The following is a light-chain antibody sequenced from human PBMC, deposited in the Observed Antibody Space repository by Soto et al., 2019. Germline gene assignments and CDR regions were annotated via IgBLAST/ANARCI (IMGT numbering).Light chain of an antibody. V-gene: IGKV1-5*01. CDR2: DVS. CDR3: QQYDYSRT. CDR1: QSVSDS. Sequence: DIHMTQAPSTLSASVGDRVTITCRASQSVSDSLAWYQVKPGEAPKLLIFDVSNLETGVPSRFSGSGSGTEFSLTIRGLQPDDFATYYCQQYDYSRTFGQGTKVDIK. J-gene: IGKJ1*01.